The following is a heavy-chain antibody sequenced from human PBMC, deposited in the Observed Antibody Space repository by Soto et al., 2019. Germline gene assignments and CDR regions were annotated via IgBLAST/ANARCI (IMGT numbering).Heavy chain of an antibody. CDR2: VEIKAHSSTT. Sequence: GGSLILSCAASGFTFSNAWIYLGRPAPEKGEERVGRVEIKAHSSTTDYAEPVKGRFAISRDNAKNMVYLQMNSLKPEDTAVYYCATDSYSTISIVRFDYWGHGTLVTVSS. V-gene: IGHV3-15*07. J-gene: IGHJ4*01. CDR1: GFTFSNAW. D-gene: IGHD6-13*01. CDR3: ATDSYSTISIVRFDY.